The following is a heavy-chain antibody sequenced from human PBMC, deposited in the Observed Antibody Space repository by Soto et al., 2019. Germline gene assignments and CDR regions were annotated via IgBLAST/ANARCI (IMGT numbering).Heavy chain of an antibody. V-gene: IGHV3-30*04. D-gene: IGHD5-18*01. CDR2: ISFYGGNK. CDR3: ARHRQRQAGDYYCFGMDV. J-gene: IGHJ6*02. CDR1: AFSFTNFA. Sequence: QVHLMESGGGVVRPGESLRLSCAASAFSFTNFALHWVRQAPGRGREWVAVISFYGGNKFYVDSVKGPFTNSIDNSKNTLYVQMSSLTPDDTGVYYCARHRQRQAGDYYCFGMDVWGQGTTVTVSS.